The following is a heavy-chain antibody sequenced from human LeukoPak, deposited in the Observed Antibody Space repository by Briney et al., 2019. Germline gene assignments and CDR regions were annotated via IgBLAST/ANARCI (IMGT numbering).Heavy chain of an antibody. CDR3: ARERSSSGGHSWFDP. D-gene: IGHD4-23*01. Sequence: SETLSLTCTVSGGYIITSGHYWGWIRQPPGKGLEWIGGIYYTGVTSTNPFFRSRMSISVDTSKNQFSLNLTSVTAADAAVYYCARERSSSGGHSWFDPWGQGTLVTVSS. CDR1: GGYIITSGHY. V-gene: IGHV4-39*07. CDR2: IYYTGVT. J-gene: IGHJ5*02.